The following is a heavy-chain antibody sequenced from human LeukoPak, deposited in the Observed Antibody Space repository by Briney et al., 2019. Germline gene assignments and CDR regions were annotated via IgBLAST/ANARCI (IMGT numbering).Heavy chain of an antibody. D-gene: IGHD6-19*01. Sequence: SETLSLTCTVSGGSISSYYWSWIRQPPGKGLEWIGYIYYSGSTNYNPSLKSRVTISVDTSKNQFSLKLSSVTAADTAVYYCAKDPWGIAVAGSFDPWGQGTLVTVSS. CDR3: AKDPWGIAVAGSFDP. CDR1: GGSISSYY. CDR2: IYYSGST. V-gene: IGHV4-59*01. J-gene: IGHJ5*02.